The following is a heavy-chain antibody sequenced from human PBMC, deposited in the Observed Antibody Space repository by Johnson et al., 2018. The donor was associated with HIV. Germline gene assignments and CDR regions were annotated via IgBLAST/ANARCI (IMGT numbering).Heavy chain of an antibody. J-gene: IGHJ3*02. V-gene: IGHV3-30*18. CDR2: ISYDGSNK. CDR1: GFTFSSYD. CDR3: AKDGAMAFDI. Sequence: QVQLVESGGGVVQPGGSLRLSCAASGFTFSSYDMHWVRQAPGKGLEWVAVISYDGSNKYYVDSVKGRFTISRDKSKNTLYLQMNSLRAEDTAVYYCAKDGAMAFDIWGQGTLVTVSS. D-gene: IGHD2-2*01.